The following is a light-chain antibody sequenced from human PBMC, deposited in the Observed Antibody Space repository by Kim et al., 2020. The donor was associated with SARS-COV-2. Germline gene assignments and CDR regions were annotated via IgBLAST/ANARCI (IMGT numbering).Light chain of an antibody. J-gene: IGKJ5*01. Sequence: ASIVATVTITCQAIEDINYCLNWYQCKPGKAPRLLIHDVDCLEGGVRSRINGTGSGTKYTLTVRGLQPNDFATYVCQKFNKLPLTFALGTRLKIK. V-gene: IGKV1-33*01. CDR2: DVD. CDR1: EDINYC. CDR3: QKFNKLPLT.